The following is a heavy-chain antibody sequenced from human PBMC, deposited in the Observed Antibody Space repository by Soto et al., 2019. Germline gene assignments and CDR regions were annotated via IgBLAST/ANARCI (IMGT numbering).Heavy chain of an antibody. J-gene: IGHJ4*02. D-gene: IGHD6-13*01. CDR2: IYYSGST. CDR3: ARHGADSSWSNFDY. V-gene: IGHV4-39*01. CDR1: GGSISSSSHY. Sequence: QLQLQESGPGLVKPSETLSLTCTVSGGSISSSSHYWGWIRQPPGEGLEWIGSIYYSGSTFYNPSLRRRVTISLDSAKNQFSLRLNSVTAADTAVYYCARHGADSSWSNFDYWGQGTLVTVSS.